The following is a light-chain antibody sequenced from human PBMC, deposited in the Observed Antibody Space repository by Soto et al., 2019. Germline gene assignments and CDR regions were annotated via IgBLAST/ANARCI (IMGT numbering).Light chain of an antibody. V-gene: IGKV2-28*01. J-gene: IGKJ1*01. CDR2: LGS. CDR1: QSLLHSNGYNY. CDR3: MQARQTSWT. Sequence: DLVMTQSPLSLPVTPGEPASISCRSSQSLLHSNGYNYLDWYLQKPGQSPQLLTYLGSNRASGAHDRFSGSGSGTDFTLKISRVEAEDVGVYYFMQARQTSWTFGRGTKVEIK.